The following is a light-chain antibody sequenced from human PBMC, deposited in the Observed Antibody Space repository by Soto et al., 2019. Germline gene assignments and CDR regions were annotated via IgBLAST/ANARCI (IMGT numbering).Light chain of an antibody. CDR1: QSLLYSNGNNY. Sequence: DIVMTQSPLSLTVTPGEPASISCRSSQSLLYSNGNNYLDWYLQKPGQSPQPLIYTASNRASGVPDRFSGSGAGTDFTLKSSRVEAEDVGVYYCMQSLETPTFCPGTIVVIK. V-gene: IGKV2-28*01. CDR2: TAS. J-gene: IGKJ3*01. CDR3: MQSLETPT.